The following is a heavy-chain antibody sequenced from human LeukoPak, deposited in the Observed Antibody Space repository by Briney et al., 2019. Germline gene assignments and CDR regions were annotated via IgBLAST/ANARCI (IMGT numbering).Heavy chain of an antibody. CDR2: INPNSGGT. CDR1: GYTFTGYY. D-gene: IGHD2-2*01. CDR3: ARVNPQRPDCSSTNCFVDAFDI. Sequence: ASVKVSCKASGYTFTGYYMHWVRQAPGQGLEWMGWINPNSGGTNYAQKFQGRVTMTRDTSISTAYMELNSLRAEDTAVYYCARVNPQRPDCSSTNCFVDAFDIWGQGTMVTVSS. J-gene: IGHJ3*02. V-gene: IGHV1-2*02.